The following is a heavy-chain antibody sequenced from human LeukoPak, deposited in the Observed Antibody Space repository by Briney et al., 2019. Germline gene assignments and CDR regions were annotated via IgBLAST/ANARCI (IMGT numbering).Heavy chain of an antibody. CDR1: GFTFSSYS. CDR2: ISSSSSSYI. D-gene: IGHD6-13*01. Sequence: AGGSLRLSCAASGFTFSSYSMNWVRQAPGKGLEWVSSISSSSSSYIYYADSVKGRFTISRDNSKNTLYLQINSVRAEDTAVYYCARAYSSSWYDFWGQGTLVTVSS. J-gene: IGHJ5*01. CDR3: ARAYSSSWYDF. V-gene: IGHV3-21*04.